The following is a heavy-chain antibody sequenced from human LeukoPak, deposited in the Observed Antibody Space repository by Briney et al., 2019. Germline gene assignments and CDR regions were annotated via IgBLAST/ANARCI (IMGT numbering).Heavy chain of an antibody. D-gene: IGHD3-9*01. J-gene: IGHJ4*02. Sequence: SETLSLTCTVSGGSISSSSYYWGWIRQPPGKGLEWLGSIYYSGSTYYNPSLKSRVTISVDTSKNQFSLKLSSVTAADTAVYYCAGLSYYDILTGSLGNYFDYWGQGTLVTVSS. CDR2: IYYSGST. CDR1: GGSISSSSYY. V-gene: IGHV4-39*07. CDR3: AGLSYYDILTGSLGNYFDY.